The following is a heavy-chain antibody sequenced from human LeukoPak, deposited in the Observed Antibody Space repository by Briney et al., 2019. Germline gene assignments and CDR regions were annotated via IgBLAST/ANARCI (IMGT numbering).Heavy chain of an antibody. V-gene: IGHV4-61*08. Sequence: PSQTLSLTCTVSGGSISSGAYYWSWIRQSPGKGLEWIGYIYYSGSTNYNPSLKSRVTISVDTSKNQFSLNLSSVTAADTAVYYCARSSGYYRNFDYWGQGTLVTVSS. CDR3: ARSSGYYRNFDY. J-gene: IGHJ4*02. D-gene: IGHD3-22*01. CDR1: GGSISSGAYY. CDR2: IYYSGST.